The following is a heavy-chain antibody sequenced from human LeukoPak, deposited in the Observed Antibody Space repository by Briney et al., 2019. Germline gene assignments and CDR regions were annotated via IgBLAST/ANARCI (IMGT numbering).Heavy chain of an antibody. CDR3: ARDRAVVAATCWFDP. CDR2: INPNSGGT. Sequence: GASVKVSCKASGYTFTGYYMHWVRQPPGQGLEGMGWINPNSGGTNYAQKFQGSVTMTRDTSISTAYMELSRLRSDDTAVYYCARDRAVVAATCWFDPWGQGTLVTVSS. D-gene: IGHD2-15*01. V-gene: IGHV1-2*02. CDR1: GYTFTGYY. J-gene: IGHJ5*02.